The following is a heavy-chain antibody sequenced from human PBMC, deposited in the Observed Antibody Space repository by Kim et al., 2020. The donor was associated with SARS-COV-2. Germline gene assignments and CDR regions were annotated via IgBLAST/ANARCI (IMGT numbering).Heavy chain of an antibody. V-gene: IGHV3-30*02. D-gene: IGHD3-9*01. J-gene: IGHJ4*02. CDR3: AKGGIDWAYFDY. Sequence: YADSGKGRLTICRDNYKNSLYLQRNSLRTEDTAVYYCAKGGIDWAYFDYWGQGTLVTVSS.